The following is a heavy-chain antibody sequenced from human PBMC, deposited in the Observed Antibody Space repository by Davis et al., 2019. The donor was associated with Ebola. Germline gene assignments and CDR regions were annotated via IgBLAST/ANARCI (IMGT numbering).Heavy chain of an antibody. V-gene: IGHV4-59*01. CDR3: ARGTWGWDY. CDR1: GGSISSYY. J-gene: IGHJ4*02. D-gene: IGHD7-27*01. Sequence: SETLSLTCTVSGGSISSYYWGWIRQPPGKGLEWIGYIYYTGSTNYNSSLKSRVTISVDTSKNQFSLKLSSMTAADTAVYYCARGTWGWDYWGQGILVIVSS. CDR2: IYYTGST.